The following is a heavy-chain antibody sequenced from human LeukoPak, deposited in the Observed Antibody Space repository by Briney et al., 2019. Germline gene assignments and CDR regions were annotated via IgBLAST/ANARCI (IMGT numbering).Heavy chain of an antibody. CDR2: ISSTSDPI. CDR1: GFTFSSFT. J-gene: IGHJ4*02. V-gene: IGHV3-48*01. CDR3: ARSSGYPFLDY. Sequence: GGSLRLSCTVSGFTFSSFTMNWVRQAPGKGLEWLSYISSTSDPIYYADSVKGRFTISRDNAKNSVYLQMNSLRAEDTAVYYCARSSGYPFLDYWGQGTLVTVSS. D-gene: IGHD3-22*01.